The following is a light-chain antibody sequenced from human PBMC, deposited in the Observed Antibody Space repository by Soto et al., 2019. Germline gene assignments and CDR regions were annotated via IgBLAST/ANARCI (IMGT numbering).Light chain of an antibody. CDR1: SSDIGNFNL. Sequence: QSALTQPASVSGSPGQSISISCTGTSSDIGNFNLVSWYQQHPGKAPKLIIYEGSKRPSGVSNRFSGSESGNTASLTISGMQAEDEADYHCCSYANSRTFVVFGGGTMLTVL. J-gene: IGLJ3*02. CDR3: CSYANSRTFVV. CDR2: EGS. V-gene: IGLV2-23*03.